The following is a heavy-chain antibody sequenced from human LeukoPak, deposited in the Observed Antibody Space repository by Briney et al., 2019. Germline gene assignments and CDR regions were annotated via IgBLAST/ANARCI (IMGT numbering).Heavy chain of an antibody. V-gene: IGHV1-2*02. J-gene: IGHJ3*02. Sequence: ASVKVSCKASGYSFTGYYMHWVRQAPGQGLEWMGWINPYSGDTNFAQKFQGRVTMTRDTSISTAYMELSRLSSDDTAVYYCARHIGHGAFDIWGQVTMVTVSS. CDR1: GYSFTGYY. CDR2: INPYSGDT. CDR3: ARHIGHGAFDI.